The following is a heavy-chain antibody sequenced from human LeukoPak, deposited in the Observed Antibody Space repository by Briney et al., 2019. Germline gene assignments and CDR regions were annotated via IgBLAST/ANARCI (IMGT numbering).Heavy chain of an antibody. V-gene: IGHV1-69*04. D-gene: IGHD3-22*01. CDR2: IIPILGIA. CDR3: ARGVGSVRDYDSSGYYTDY. CDR1: GGTFSSCA. J-gene: IGHJ4*02. Sequence: WASVKVSCKASGGTFSSCAISWVRQAPGQGLEWLGRIIPILGIANYAQKFQGRVTITADKSTSTAYMELSSLRSEDTAVYYCARGVGSVRDYDSSGYYTDYWGQGTLVTVSS.